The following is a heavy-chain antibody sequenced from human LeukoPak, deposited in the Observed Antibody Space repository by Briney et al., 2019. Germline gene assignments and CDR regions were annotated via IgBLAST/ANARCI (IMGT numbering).Heavy chain of an antibody. CDR1: GFTFNTYA. J-gene: IGHJ4*02. CDR2: ISSSGGST. CDR3: ARENSSGWYGGFDY. V-gene: IGHV3-23*01. Sequence: GGSLRLSCAASGFTFNTYAMSWVRQAPGMGLEWVSGISSSGGSTHYTDSVKGRFTVSRDHSKNTLYLQMNSLRAEDTAVYYCARENSSGWYGGFDYWGQGTLVTVSS. D-gene: IGHD6-19*01.